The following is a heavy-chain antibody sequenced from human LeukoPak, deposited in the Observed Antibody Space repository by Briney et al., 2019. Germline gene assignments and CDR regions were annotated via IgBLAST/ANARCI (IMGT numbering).Heavy chain of an antibody. CDR2: INGDGSST. Sequence: PGGSLRLSCVASGFTFSTYWMHWVRQAPGKGLLWVSRINGDGSSTNYADSVKGRFTISRDNAKNTLYLQMNSLRAEDTAVYYCARALTTVPNLLDNWGQGTLVTVSS. CDR1: GFTFSTYW. D-gene: IGHD4-17*01. V-gene: IGHV3-74*01. CDR3: ARALTTVPNLLDN. J-gene: IGHJ4*02.